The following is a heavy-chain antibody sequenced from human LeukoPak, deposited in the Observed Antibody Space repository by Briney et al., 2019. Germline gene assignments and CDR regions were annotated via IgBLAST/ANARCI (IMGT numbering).Heavy chain of an antibody. CDR2: ICAYNGNT. J-gene: IGHJ5*02. V-gene: IGHV1-18*01. CDR1: GYTFTSYG. CDR3: ARGNTMISGVDWFDP. D-gene: IGHD3-22*01. Sequence: ASVKVSCKASGYTFTSYGISWVRQAPGQGLEWMGWICAYNGNTNYAQNLQGRVTMTTDTSTSTAYMQLRSLRSDDTAVYYCARGNTMISGVDWFDPWGQGTLVTVSS.